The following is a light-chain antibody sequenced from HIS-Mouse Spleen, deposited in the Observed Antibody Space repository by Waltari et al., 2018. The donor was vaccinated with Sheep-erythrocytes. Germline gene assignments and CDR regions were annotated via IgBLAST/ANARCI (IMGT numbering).Light chain of an antibody. V-gene: IGKV4-1*01. Sequence: DIVMTQSPDSLAVSLGERATINCKSSQGVLYSSNNKNYLAWYQQKPGQPPKLLIYWASTRESGVPDRFSGSGSGTDFTLTISSLQAEDVAVYYCQQYYSTLTFGGGTK. CDR1: QGVLYSSNNKNY. CDR2: WAS. CDR3: QQYYSTLT. J-gene: IGKJ4*01.